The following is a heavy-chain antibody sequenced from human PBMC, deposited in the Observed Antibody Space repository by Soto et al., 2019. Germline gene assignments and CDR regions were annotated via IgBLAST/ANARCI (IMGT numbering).Heavy chain of an antibody. Sequence: PSETLYLTSAVYGGSFSGYYWSWIRQPPGKGLEWIGEINHSGSTNYNPSLKSRVTISVDTSKNQFSLKLSSVTAADTAVYYCARGPARTYCSGGSCYYFDYWGQGTLVTVSS. CDR2: INHSGST. CDR1: GGSFSGYY. CDR3: ARGPARTYCSGGSCYYFDY. V-gene: IGHV4-34*01. D-gene: IGHD2-15*01. J-gene: IGHJ4*02.